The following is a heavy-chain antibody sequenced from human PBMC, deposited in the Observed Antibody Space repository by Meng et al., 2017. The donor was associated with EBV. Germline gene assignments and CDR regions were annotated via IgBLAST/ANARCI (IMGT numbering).Heavy chain of an antibody. V-gene: IGHV1-69*01. D-gene: IGHD3-10*01. J-gene: IGHJ4*02. Sequence: QVQLVQSAAEVKKPWSSVKVSCKTSGGTFRSYAISWVRQAPGQGLEWLGGFLPRLGAPNYAQKFNGRVKITADESTSTHYMDLSSLRSEDTAIYYCASESGRGYTPDYWGQGTLVTVSS. CDR3: ASESGRGYTPDY. CDR2: FLPRLGAP. CDR1: GGTFRSYA.